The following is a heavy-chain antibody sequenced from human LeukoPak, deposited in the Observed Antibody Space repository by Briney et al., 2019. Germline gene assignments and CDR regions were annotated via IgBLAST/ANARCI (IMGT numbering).Heavy chain of an antibody. J-gene: IGHJ6*03. CDR2: ILPVFGPV. V-gene: IGHV1-69*05. D-gene: IGHD1-20*01. Sequence: ASVKVSCKASGVTFSGYAISWVRQAPGQGLEWIGGILPVFGPVNSAPKFQGRVTITKDDSTTTAYMELSSLRSEDTAVYYCATNPMTGYHLGDYYYFYMAVWGKGTTVTVS. CDR1: GVTFSGYA. CDR3: ATNPMTGYHLGDYYYFYMAV.